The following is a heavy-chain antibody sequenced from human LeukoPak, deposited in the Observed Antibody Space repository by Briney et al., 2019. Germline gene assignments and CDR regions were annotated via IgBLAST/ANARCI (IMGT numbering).Heavy chain of an antibody. V-gene: IGHV3-7*01. J-gene: IGHJ4*02. Sequence: PGGSLRLSCAASGFTFSSYWMSWVRQAPGKGLEWVANIKQDGSEKYYVDSVKGRFTISRDNAKNSLYLQMNSLRAEDTAVYYCARAVWAIYMVRGHYFDYWGQGTLVTVSS. D-gene: IGHD3-10*01. CDR1: GFTFSSYW. CDR2: IKQDGSEK. CDR3: ARAVWAIYMVRGHYFDY.